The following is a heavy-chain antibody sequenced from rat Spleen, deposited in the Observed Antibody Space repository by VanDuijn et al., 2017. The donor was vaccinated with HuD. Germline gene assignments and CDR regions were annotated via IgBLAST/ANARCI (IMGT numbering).Heavy chain of an antibody. CDR1: GFSLTSYS. J-gene: IGHJ2*01. CDR2: IWTGGGT. D-gene: IGHD1-6*01. CDR3: ARDAGILRY. Sequence: QVQLKESGPGLVQPSQTLSLTCTVSGFSLTSYSVHWVRQPTGKGLEWMGVIWTGGGTDYTSALKSRLSISRDTSKSQVFLKMNSLQTEDTATYYCARDAGILRYWGQGVMVTVSS. V-gene: IGHV2-30*01.